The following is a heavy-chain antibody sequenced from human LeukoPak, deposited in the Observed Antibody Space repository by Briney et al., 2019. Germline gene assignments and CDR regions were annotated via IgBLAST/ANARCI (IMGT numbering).Heavy chain of an antibody. J-gene: IGHJ4*02. D-gene: IGHD5-18*01. V-gene: IGHV4-59*01. CDR2: IYYSGST. CDR1: GGSISSYY. Sequence: SETLSLTCTVSGGSISSYYWSWIRQPPGKGLEWIGYIYYSGSTNYNPSLKSRVTISVDTSKNQFSLKLSSVTAADTAVYYCARQEDNYDYFDYWGQGTLVTVSS. CDR3: ARQEDNYDYFDY.